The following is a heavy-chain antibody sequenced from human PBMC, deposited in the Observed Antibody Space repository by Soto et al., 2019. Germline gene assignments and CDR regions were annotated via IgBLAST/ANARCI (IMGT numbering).Heavy chain of an antibody. V-gene: IGHV3-73*02. D-gene: IGHD3-22*01. CDR2: IRGKVNNYAT. Sequence: QLVEAGGGLVQPGGSLKLSCSASGFRFSDSAIHWVRQASGKGLEWVARIRGKVNNYATTYAVSVRGRFTISRDDSKNTAYLQMDRLKTEDTAVYYCTRHPPSDYDSNGYFDYWGQGTVVTVSS. CDR3: TRHPPSDYDSNGYFDY. CDR1: GFRFSDSA. J-gene: IGHJ4*02.